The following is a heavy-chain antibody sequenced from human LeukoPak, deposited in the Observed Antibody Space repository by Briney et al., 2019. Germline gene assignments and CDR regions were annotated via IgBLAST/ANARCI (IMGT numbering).Heavy chain of an antibody. CDR2: IYTSGST. J-gene: IGHJ5*02. CDR1: GGSISSYY. Sequence: PSETLSLTCTVSGGSISSYYWSWIRQPAGKGLEWIGRIYTSGSTNYNPSLKSRVTMSVDTSKNQFSLKLSSVTAADTAVYYCARDRRNRGLTVTTYNRFDPWGQGTLVTVSS. V-gene: IGHV4-4*07. D-gene: IGHD4-17*01. CDR3: ARDRRNRGLTVTTYNRFDP.